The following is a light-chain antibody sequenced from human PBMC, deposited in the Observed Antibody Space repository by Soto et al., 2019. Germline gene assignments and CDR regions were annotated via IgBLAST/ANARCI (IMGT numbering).Light chain of an antibody. V-gene: IGKV1-5*03. CDR2: KAS. J-gene: IGKJ1*01. Sequence: DIQMTQSPSTLSASVGDRVTITCRASQSISSWLAWYQQKPGKAPKLLIYKASSLESGVPSRFSGSGSGTEFTLTISSLQPDDFATYYYQQYNSYSSWTFGQGTKVEI. CDR3: QQYNSYSSWT. CDR1: QSISSW.